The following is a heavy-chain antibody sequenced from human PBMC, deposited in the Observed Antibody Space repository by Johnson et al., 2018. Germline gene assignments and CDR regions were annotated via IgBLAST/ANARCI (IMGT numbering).Heavy chain of an antibody. J-gene: IGHJ3*02. CDR3: AREAAALSFDI. Sequence: QVQLVQSGAEVKKXGASVKVXCKASRYTFTSYEINWVRQAPGQVLEWMGWMNPNSGNTGDAQKFQGRVTMTRNTSISTAYMELSSLRSEDTAVYYCAREAAALSFDIWGQGTMVTVSS. D-gene: IGHD6-13*01. V-gene: IGHV1-8*01. CDR1: RYTFTSYE. CDR2: MNPNSGNT.